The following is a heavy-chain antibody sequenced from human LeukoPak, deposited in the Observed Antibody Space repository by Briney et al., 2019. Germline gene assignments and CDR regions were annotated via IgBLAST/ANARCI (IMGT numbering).Heavy chain of an antibody. V-gene: IGHV3-21*01. J-gene: IGHJ6*02. CDR2: ISSSSSYI. CDR1: GFTFSSYS. CDR3: ARDIVVVPAAIFYYYYGMDV. D-gene: IGHD2-2*01. Sequence: PGGSLRLSCAASGFTFSSYSMNWVRQAPGKGLEWVSSISSSSSYIYYADSVKGRFTISRDNAKNSLYLQMNSLRAEGTAVYYCARDIVVVPAAIFYYYYGMDVWGQGTTVTVSS.